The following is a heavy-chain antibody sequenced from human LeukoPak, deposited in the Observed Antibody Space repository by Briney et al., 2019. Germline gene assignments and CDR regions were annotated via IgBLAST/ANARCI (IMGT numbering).Heavy chain of an antibody. CDR3: ARVPYGIIQWFDP. CDR2: MNPNSGNT. D-gene: IGHD3-3*01. V-gene: IGHV1-8*02. CDR1: GYTFTGYY. Sequence: GASVKVSCKASGYTFTGYYMHWVRQATGQGLEWMGWMNPNSGNTGYAQKFQGRVTMTRNTSISTAYMELSSLRSEDTAVYYCARVPYGIIQWFDPWGQGTLVTVSS. J-gene: IGHJ5*02.